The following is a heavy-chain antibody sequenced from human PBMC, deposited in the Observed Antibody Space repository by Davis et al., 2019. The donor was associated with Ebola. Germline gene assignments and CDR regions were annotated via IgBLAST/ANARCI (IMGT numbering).Heavy chain of an antibody. D-gene: IGHD3-3*01. Sequence: SETLSLTCTVSGGSISSSSYYWGWIRQPPGKGLEWIGSIYYSGSTYYNPSLKSRVTISVDTFKNQFSLKVNSVTPADTAMYYCAKLTRFLDQSSWFDPWGQGTMVTVSS. J-gene: IGHJ5*02. V-gene: IGHV4-39*07. CDR3: AKLTRFLDQSSWFDP. CDR2: IYYSGST. CDR1: GGSISSSSYY.